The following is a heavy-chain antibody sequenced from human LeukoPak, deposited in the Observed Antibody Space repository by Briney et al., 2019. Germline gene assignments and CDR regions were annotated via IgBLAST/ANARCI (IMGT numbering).Heavy chain of an antibody. CDR3: ARDFAPSNYYDSSGYYLDYYGMNV. J-gene: IGHJ6*02. V-gene: IGHV1-2*04. Sequence: ASVKVSCKASGYTFTGYYMHWVRQAPGQGLEWMGRINPNSGGTNYAQKFQGWVTMTRDTSINTAYMELSRLRSDDTAVYYCARDFAPSNYYDSSGYYLDYYGMNVWGQGTTVTVSS. CDR1: GYTFTGYY. CDR2: INPNSGGT. D-gene: IGHD3-22*01.